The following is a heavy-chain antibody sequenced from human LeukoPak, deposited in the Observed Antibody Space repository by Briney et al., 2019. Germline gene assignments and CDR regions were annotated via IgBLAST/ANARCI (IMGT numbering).Heavy chain of an antibody. CDR2: VSTYNGNT. CDR3: ARGGPYSGSYHFDY. V-gene: IGHV1-18*01. CDR1: GGTFSSYA. D-gene: IGHD1-26*01. J-gene: IGHJ4*02. Sequence: ASVKVSCKASGGTFSSYAISWVRQAPGQGLEWMGWVSTYNGNTNYAQKVQGRVTMTTDTSTSTAYMDLRSLRSDDTAVYYCARGGPYSGSYHFDYWGQGTLVTVSS.